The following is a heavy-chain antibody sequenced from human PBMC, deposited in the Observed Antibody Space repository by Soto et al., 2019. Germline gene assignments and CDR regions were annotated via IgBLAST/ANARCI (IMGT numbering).Heavy chain of an antibody. D-gene: IGHD2-8*01. J-gene: IGHJ6*02. Sequence: QGPLVQSGAEVKKPGASVKLSCKPSGFTFSNYGLNWVRQPPGQGLEWMRWVSANNGQTNYAQNPQGRVSRTTDTSTSTACMELRGLTFDYTAVYYCARDIESVTAKHFFYFYAMDVWGQGTTVTVSS. CDR2: VSANNGQT. CDR1: GFTFSNYG. CDR3: ARDIESVTAKHFFYFYAMDV. V-gene: IGHV1-18*01.